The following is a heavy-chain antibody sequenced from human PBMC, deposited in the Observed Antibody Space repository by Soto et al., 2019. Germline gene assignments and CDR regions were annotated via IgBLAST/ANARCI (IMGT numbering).Heavy chain of an antibody. D-gene: IGHD3-22*01. V-gene: IGHV4-30-2*01. CDR1: GGSISSGGYS. J-gene: IGHJ4*02. CDR2: IYHSGST. Sequence: LSLTCAVSGGSISSGGYSWSWIRQPPGKGLEWIGYIYHSGSTYYNPSLKSRVTISVDRSKNQFSLKLSSVTAADTAVYYCASYYYDSSGYYLFDYWGQGTLVTVSS. CDR3: ASYYYDSSGYYLFDY.